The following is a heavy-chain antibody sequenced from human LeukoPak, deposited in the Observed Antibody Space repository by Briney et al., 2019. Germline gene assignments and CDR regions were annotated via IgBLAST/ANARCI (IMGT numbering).Heavy chain of an antibody. CDR2: ISSGGGTI. J-gene: IGHJ4*02. V-gene: IGHV3-11*04. CDR1: GFTFSDYS. CDR3: ARVRAAAGKDY. D-gene: IGHD6-13*01. Sequence: GGSLRLSCAASGFTFSDYSMSWIRQAPGKGLEWLSYISSGGGTIYYADSVKGRFTISRDNAKNSPYLQMNSLRAEDTAVYYCARVRAAAGKDYWGQGTLVTVSS.